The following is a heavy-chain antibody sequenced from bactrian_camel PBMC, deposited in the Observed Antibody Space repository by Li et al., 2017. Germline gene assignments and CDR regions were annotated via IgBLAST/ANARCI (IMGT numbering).Heavy chain of an antibody. CDR2: ISGGSEGT. Sequence: HVQLVESGGGSAQAGGSLRVSCAGSGSTSSTFWMGWFRQAPGKERERVAAISGGSEGTQYADSVKGRFTISKDVAKNTLYLQMNSLKSDDTAMYFCAADGSSWYHYYRWGRGTQVTVS. J-gene: IGHJ4*01. CDR3: AADGSSWYHYYR. V-gene: IGHV3S1*01. D-gene: IGHD6*01. CDR1: GSTSSTFW.